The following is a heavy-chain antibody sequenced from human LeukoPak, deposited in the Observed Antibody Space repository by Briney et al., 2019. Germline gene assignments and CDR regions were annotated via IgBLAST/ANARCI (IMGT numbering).Heavy chain of an antibody. CDR2: INHSGST. V-gene: IGHV4-34*01. Sequence: PSETLSLTCAVYGGSFSGYYWSWIRQPPGKGLEWIGEINHSGSTNYNPSLKSRVTISVDTSKNQFSLKLSSVTAADTAVYYCAGGGGDLIDYWGQGTLVTVSS. J-gene: IGHJ4*02. D-gene: IGHD4-17*01. CDR1: GGSFSGYY. CDR3: AGGGGDLIDY.